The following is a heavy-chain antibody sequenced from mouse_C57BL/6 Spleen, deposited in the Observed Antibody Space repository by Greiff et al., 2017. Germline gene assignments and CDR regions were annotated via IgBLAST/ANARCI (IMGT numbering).Heavy chain of an antibody. CDR3: TSCGTSTAYYAMDY. Sequence: VQLQQSGTVLARPGASVKMSCKTSGYTFTSYWMHWVKQRPGQGLEWIGAIYPGNSDTSYNQKFKGKAKLTAVTSASTAYMELSSLTNEDSAVYYCTSCGTSTAYYAMDYWGQGTSVTVSS. V-gene: IGHV1-5*01. CDR2: IYPGNSDT. J-gene: IGHJ4*01. CDR1: GYTFTSYW. D-gene: IGHD5-1*01.